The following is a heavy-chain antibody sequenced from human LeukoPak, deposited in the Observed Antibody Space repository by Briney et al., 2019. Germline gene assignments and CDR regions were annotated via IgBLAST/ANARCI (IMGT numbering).Heavy chain of an antibody. J-gene: IGHJ4*02. CDR2: IRYDGSNK. CDR1: GFTFSSYG. CDR3: AKDPSGSYYPLFDY. V-gene: IGHV3-30*02. Sequence: PGGSLRLSRAASGFTFSSYGMHWVRQAPGKGLEWVAFIRYDGSNKYYADSVKGRFTISRDNSKNTLYLQMNSLRAEDTAIYYCAKDPSGSYYPLFDYWGQGPLLTVSS. D-gene: IGHD1-26*01.